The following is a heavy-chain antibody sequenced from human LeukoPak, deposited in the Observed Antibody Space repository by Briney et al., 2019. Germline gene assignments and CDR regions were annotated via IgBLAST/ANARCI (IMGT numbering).Heavy chain of an antibody. Sequence: GGSLRLSCAASGFTFSSYGMNWVRQAPGKGLEWVSYISGSSSSIYYADSVKGRFTISRDNSKNTLYLQMNSLRAEDTAVYYCAKDTGIAVAGTTWGQGTLVTVSS. V-gene: IGHV3-21*04. CDR3: AKDTGIAVAGTT. CDR1: GFTFSSYG. D-gene: IGHD6-19*01. CDR2: ISGSSSSI. J-gene: IGHJ5*02.